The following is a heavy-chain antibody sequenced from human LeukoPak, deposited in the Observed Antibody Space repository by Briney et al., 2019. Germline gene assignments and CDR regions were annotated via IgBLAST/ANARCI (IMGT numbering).Heavy chain of an antibody. CDR1: GGSISSYY. D-gene: IGHD3-10*01. V-gene: IGHV4-59*01. Sequence: SETLSLTCTVSGGSISSYYWSWIRQPPGKGLEWIGYIYYSGSTNYNPSLKSRITISVDTSKNQFSLKLGSVTAADPAVYSCARSPTLYFGADYWGQGTLVTVSS. CDR2: IYYSGST. J-gene: IGHJ4*02. CDR3: ARSPTLYFGADY.